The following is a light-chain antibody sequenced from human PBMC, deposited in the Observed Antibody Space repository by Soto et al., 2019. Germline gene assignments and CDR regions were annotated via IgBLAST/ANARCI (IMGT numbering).Light chain of an antibody. CDR1: QSVSSK. Sequence: EIVMTQPPATLSVSPGERSTLSCRASQSVSSKLAWYQQKPGQAPRLXXYGASTRATGIPARFSGSGSGTEFSLTISSLQSEDFAAYYCQQYNNWPPITFGQGTRLEIK. CDR3: QQYNNWPPIT. J-gene: IGKJ5*01. CDR2: GAS. V-gene: IGKV3-15*01.